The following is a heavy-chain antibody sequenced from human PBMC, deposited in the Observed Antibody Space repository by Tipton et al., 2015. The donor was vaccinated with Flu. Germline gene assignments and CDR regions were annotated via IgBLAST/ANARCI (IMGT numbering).Heavy chain of an antibody. D-gene: IGHD3-10*01. CDR2: IYHSGSP. Sequence: TLSLTCVVSGYSISNGYYWGGIRQPPGKGLEWIGNIYHSGSPYYNPSLKSRVTISVDTSKNQFPLKLSSVPAADTAVYYCARHGREFFYGSGTDYWGQGTLVTVSS. V-gene: IGHV4-38-2*01. CDR1: GYSISNGYY. J-gene: IGHJ4*02. CDR3: ARHGREFFYGSGTDY.